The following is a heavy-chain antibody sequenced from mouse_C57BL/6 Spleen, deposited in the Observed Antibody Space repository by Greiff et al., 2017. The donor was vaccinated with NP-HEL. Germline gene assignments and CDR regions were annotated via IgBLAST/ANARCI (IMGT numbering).Heavy chain of an antibody. CDR2: IHPNSGST. V-gene: IGHV1-64*01. Sequence: VQLQQPGAELVKPGASVKLSCKASGYTFTSYWMHWVKQRPGQGLEWIGMIHPNSGSTNYNEKFKSKATLTVDKSSSTAYMQLSSLTSEDSAVYYCALAYYSNYGYAMDYWGQGTSVTVSS. CDR3: ALAYYSNYGYAMDY. CDR1: GYTFTSYW. D-gene: IGHD2-5*01. J-gene: IGHJ4*01.